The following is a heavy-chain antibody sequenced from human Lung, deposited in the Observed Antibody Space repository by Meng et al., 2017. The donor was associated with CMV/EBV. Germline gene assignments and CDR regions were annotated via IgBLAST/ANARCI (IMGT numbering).Heavy chain of an antibody. V-gene: IGHV5-51*01. CDR1: GYTFTTYW. D-gene: IGHD6-19*01. CDR2: IYPGDSDT. Sequence: SGYTFTTYWIGWVRQMPGKGLEWMGIIYPGDSDTRYSPSFQGQVTISADKSISTAYLQWSSLKASDTAMYYCARSTAVAGPRGFFDYWGQGTLVTVSS. CDR3: ARSTAVAGPRGFFDY. J-gene: IGHJ4*02.